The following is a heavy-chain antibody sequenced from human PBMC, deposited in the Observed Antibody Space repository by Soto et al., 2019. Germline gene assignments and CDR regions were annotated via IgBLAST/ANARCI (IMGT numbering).Heavy chain of an antibody. CDR3: AHMTPQRGYSGYDLVSPKLYYFDY. CDR1: GFSLSTSGVG. CDR2: IYWDDDK. Sequence: GSVPTLVNPRQTLTLTCTFSGFSLSTSGVGVGWIRQPPGKALEWLALIYWDDDKRYSPSLKSRLTITKDTSKNQVVLTMTNMDPVDTATYYCAHMTPQRGYSGYDLVSPKLYYFDYWGQGTLVTVSS. J-gene: IGHJ4*02. V-gene: IGHV2-5*02. D-gene: IGHD5-12*01.